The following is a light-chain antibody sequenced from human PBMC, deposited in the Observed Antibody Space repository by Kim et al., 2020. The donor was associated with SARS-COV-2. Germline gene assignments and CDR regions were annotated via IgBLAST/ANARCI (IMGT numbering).Light chain of an antibody. CDR2: DAS. J-gene: IGKJ2*01. CDR3: QQYANLPYT. V-gene: IGKV1-33*01. Sequence: DIQMTQSPSSLSASVGDRVTITCQASHDITNYLSWYQQKPGKAPKLLIYDASFLETGVPSRFSGSGSGTDFTFTISSLQPDDIATYYCQQYANLPYTFGQGTKLEI. CDR1: HDITNY.